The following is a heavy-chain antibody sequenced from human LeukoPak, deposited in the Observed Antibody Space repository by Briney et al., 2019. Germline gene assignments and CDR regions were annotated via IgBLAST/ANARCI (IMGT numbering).Heavy chain of an antibody. V-gene: IGHV4-59*01. Sequence: SETLSLTCTVSGGSISSYYWSWIRQPPGKGLEWIGYIYYSGSTNYNPSLKSRVTISADTSKNQFSLKLSSVTAADTAVYYCARDQYYYDSSGRSYGMDVWGQGTTVTVSS. CDR1: GGSISSYY. CDR3: ARDQYYYDSSGRSYGMDV. J-gene: IGHJ6*02. D-gene: IGHD3-22*01. CDR2: IYYSGST.